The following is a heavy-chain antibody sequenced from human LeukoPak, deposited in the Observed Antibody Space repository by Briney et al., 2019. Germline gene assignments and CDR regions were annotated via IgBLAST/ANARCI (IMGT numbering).Heavy chain of an antibody. J-gene: IGHJ6*02. CDR2: IIPILGIA. Sequence: SVKVSCTASGGTFSSYAISWVRQAPGQGLEWMGRIIPILGIANYAQKFQGRVTITADKSTSTAYMELSSLRSEDTAVYYCARAIYSSSWSYCYYGMDVWGQGTTVTVSS. V-gene: IGHV1-69*04. CDR3: ARAIYSSSWSYCYYGMDV. CDR1: GGTFSSYA. D-gene: IGHD6-13*01.